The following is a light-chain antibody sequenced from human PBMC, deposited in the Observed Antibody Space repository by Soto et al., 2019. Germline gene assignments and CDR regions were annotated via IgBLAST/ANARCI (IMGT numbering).Light chain of an antibody. CDR1: QGISNY. Sequence: DIQMTQSPSSLSASVGDRVTMTCRACQGISNYLAWYQQKPGKVPKLLIYAASTLQSGVPSRFSGRGSGTDFTLTISSLQPEDVATYYCHKYNSAPLTFGGGTKVEI. J-gene: IGKJ4*01. V-gene: IGKV1-27*01. CDR3: HKYNSAPLT. CDR2: AAS.